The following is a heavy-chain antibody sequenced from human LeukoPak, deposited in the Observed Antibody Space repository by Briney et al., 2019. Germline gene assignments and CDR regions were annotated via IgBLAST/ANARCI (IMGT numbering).Heavy chain of an antibody. V-gene: IGHV4-59*01. J-gene: IGHJ4*02. Sequence: SETLSLTWTVSGGSISSYYWSWIRQPPGKGLEWIGYIYYSGSTNYNPSLKSRVTISVDTSKNQFSLKLSSVTAADTAVYYCARDRLGAAGFFDYWGQGTLVTVSS. D-gene: IGHD6-13*01. CDR1: GGSISSYY. CDR2: IYYSGST. CDR3: ARDRLGAAGFFDY.